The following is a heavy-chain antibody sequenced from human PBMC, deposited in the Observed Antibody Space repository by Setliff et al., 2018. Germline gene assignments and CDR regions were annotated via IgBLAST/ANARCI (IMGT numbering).Heavy chain of an antibody. CDR1: GGPISGYY. CDR2: IYSSGSI. D-gene: IGHD1-26*01. J-gene: IGHJ6*03. Sequence: PSETLSLTCNVSGGPISGYYWSWIRQPPGKGLEWIGNIYSSGSIKYNPSLRSRVTISVDTVKNQFSLRLSSLTAADTAVYYCARAPDSGTYYNLYPYYNDVWGKGTTVTSP. CDR3: ARAPDSGTYYNLYPYYNDV. V-gene: IGHV4-59*08.